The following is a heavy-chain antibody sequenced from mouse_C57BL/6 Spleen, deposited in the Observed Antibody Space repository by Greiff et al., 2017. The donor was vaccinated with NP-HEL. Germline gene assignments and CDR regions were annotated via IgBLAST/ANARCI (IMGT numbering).Heavy chain of an antibody. CDR3: ARYHYYGSSNYYAMDY. Sequence: VQLQQSGAELARPGASVKLSCKASGYTFTSSGISWVKQRTGQGLELIGELYPRSGNTYYNEKFKGQATLTADKSSSTAYMELRSLTSEDSAVYFCARYHYYGSSNYYAMDYWGQGTSVTVSS. V-gene: IGHV1-81*01. D-gene: IGHD1-1*01. CDR2: LYPRSGNT. CDR1: GYTFTSSG. J-gene: IGHJ4*01.